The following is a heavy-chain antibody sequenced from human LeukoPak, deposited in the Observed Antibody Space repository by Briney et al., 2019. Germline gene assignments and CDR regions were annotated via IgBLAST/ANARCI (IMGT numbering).Heavy chain of an antibody. CDR2: IYDSGTT. Sequence: SETLSLTCTVSGGSLSSYYWSWIRQSPGKGLESIGYIYDSGTTNYNPSLKSRVTISVDTSKNQFSLKMNSVTAADTAVYYCASGGSSWRWFDPWGQGTLVTVSS. D-gene: IGHD6-13*01. CDR3: ASGGSSWRWFDP. V-gene: IGHV4-59*01. CDR1: GGSLSSYY. J-gene: IGHJ5*02.